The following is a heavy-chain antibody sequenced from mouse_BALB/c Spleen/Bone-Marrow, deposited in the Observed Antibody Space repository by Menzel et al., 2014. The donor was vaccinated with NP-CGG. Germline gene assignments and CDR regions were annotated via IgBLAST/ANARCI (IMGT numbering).Heavy chain of an antibody. CDR2: INPNNGDT. V-gene: IGHV1-26*01. Sequence: EVKLQESGPELVKPGASVKMSCKASGYTFTDYYMKWVKQSHGKGLEWIGDINPNNGDTFYNQKFKGKATLTVDKSSSTAYMQLNSLTSEDSAVYYCATAVAYWGQGTLVTVSA. CDR3: ATAVAY. CDR1: GYTFTDYY. J-gene: IGHJ3*01.